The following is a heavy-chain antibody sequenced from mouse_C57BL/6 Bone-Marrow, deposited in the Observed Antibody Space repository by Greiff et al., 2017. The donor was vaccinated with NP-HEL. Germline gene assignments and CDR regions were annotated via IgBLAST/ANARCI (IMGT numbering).Heavy chain of an antibody. CDR3: ARLSSSGYFYFDY. D-gene: IGHD3-2*02. CDR1: GYTFTSYW. CDR2: IHPNSGST. J-gene: IGHJ2*01. Sequence: VQLVESGAELVKPGASVKLSCKASGYTFTSYWMHWVKQRPGQGLEWIGMIHPNSGSTNYNEKFKSKATLTVDKSSSTAYMQLSSLTSEDSAVYYCARLSSSGYFYFDYWGQGTTLTVSS. V-gene: IGHV1-64*01.